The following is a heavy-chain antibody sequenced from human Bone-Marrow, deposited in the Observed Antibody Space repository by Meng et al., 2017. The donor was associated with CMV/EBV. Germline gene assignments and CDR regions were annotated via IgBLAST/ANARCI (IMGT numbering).Heavy chain of an antibody. CDR1: GGSFSGYY. Sequence: SETLSLTCAVYGGSFSGYYWSWIRQPPGKGLEWIGEINHSGSTNYNPSLKSRVTISIDTSKNQFSLKLTSVTAADTAVYYCARGYDFWSGCSATALGYWGQGALVTVSS. D-gene: IGHD3-3*01. CDR3: ARGYDFWSGCSATALGY. J-gene: IGHJ4*02. CDR2: INHSGST. V-gene: IGHV4-34*01.